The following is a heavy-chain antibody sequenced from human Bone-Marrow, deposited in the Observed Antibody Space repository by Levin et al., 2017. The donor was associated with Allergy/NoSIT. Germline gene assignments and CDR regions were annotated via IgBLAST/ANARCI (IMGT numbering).Heavy chain of an antibody. V-gene: IGHV3-30*04. CDR1: GFTFSSYA. CDR2: ISYDGSNK. CDR3: ARGIDY. J-gene: IGHJ4*02. D-gene: IGHD3-10*01. Sequence: GGSLRLSCAASGFTFSSYAMHWVRQAPGKGLEWVAVISYDGSNKYYADSVKGRFTISRDNSKNTLYLQMNSLRAEDTAVYYCARGIDYWGQGTLVTVSS.